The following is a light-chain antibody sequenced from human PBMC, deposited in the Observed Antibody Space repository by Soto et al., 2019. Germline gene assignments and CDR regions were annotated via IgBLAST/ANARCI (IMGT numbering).Light chain of an antibody. CDR2: DAY. Sequence: EIVLPQSTATLSLSPGERATLSYMASRSVSSYLAWDQHKPGQAPRLLIYDAYKRATGIPARFGGSGFGTDYTLTISSLEPEDFAVYYCQHRTKWRTFGQGTKV. CDR1: RSVSSY. V-gene: IGKV3-11*01. J-gene: IGKJ1*01. CDR3: QHRTKWRT.